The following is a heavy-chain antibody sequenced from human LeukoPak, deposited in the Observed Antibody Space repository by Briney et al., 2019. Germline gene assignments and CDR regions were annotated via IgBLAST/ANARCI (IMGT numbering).Heavy chain of an antibody. D-gene: IGHD3-9*01. Sequence: GGSLRLSCAASGFTVSSNYMSWVRQAPGKGLEWVSVIYSGGSTYYADSVKDRFTISRHNSKNTLYLLMNSLRAEDTAVYYCARRRGYYDILTVYRGPHYYYGMDVWGQGTTVTVSS. CDR2: IYSGGST. CDR3: ARRRGYYDILTVYRGPHYYYGMDV. J-gene: IGHJ6*02. V-gene: IGHV3-53*04. CDR1: GFTVSSNY.